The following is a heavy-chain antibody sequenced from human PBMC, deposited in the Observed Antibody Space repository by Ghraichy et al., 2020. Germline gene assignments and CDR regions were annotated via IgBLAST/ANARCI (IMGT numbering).Heavy chain of an antibody. V-gene: IGHV4-59*01. J-gene: IGHJ6*02. D-gene: IGHD2-2*01. CDR3: ARDKSYCSSTSCSSYYYYGMDV. Sequence: SETLSLTCTVSGGSISSYYWSWIRQPPGKGLEWIGYIYYSGSTNYNPSLKSRVTISVDTSKNQFSLKLSSVTAADTAVYYCARDKSYCSSTSCSSYYYYGMDVWGQGTTVTVSS. CDR1: GGSISSYY. CDR2: IYYSGST.